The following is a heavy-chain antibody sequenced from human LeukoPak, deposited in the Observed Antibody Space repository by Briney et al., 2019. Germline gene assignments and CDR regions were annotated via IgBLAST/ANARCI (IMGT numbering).Heavy chain of an antibody. CDR2: IYYSGST. J-gene: IGHJ4*02. CDR3: ARRRTATALGY. D-gene: IGHD2-21*02. CDR1: GGSISSGGYY. V-gene: IGHV4-31*03. Sequence: ASETLSLTCTVSGGSISSGGYYWSWIRQHPGKGLEWIGYIYYSGSTYYNPSLKSRVTMSVDTSKNQFSLKLSSVTAADTAVYYCARRRTATALGYWGQGTLVTVSS.